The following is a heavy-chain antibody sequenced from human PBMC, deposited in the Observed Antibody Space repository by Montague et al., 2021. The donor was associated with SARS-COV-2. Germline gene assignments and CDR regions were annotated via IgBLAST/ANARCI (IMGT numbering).Heavy chain of an antibody. CDR1: GDSVSSNSVT. CDR3: TSGREGNYNVMDV. Sequence: CAISGDSVSSNSVTWNWVRQSPSRGLEWLGRTYYRSKWYNDCAVSVRGRVTINPDTSKNQFSLQLNSVTPEDTAIYYCTSGREGNYNVMDVWGQGTTVTVSS. CDR2: TYYRSKWYN. J-gene: IGHJ6*02. V-gene: IGHV6-1*01. D-gene: IGHD1-1*01.